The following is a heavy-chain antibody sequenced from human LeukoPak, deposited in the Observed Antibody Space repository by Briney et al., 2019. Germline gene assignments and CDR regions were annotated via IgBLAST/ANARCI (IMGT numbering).Heavy chain of an antibody. CDR2: MNPNSGNT. Sequence: ASVKVSCKASGYTFTSYDINWVRRATGQGLEWMGWMNPNSGNTGYAQKFQGRVTMTRNTSISTAYMELSSLRSEDTAVYYCARAGSGWYRYYYYGMDVWGQGTTVTVSS. CDR3: ARAGSGWYRYYYYGMDV. J-gene: IGHJ6*02. D-gene: IGHD6-19*01. CDR1: GYTFTSYD. V-gene: IGHV1-8*01.